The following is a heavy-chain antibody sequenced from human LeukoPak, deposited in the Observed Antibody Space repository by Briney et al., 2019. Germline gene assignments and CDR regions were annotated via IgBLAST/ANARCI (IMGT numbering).Heavy chain of an antibody. CDR2: FYHSGIT. CDR3: ARVAVTTVTKLDY. V-gene: IGHV4-38-2*02. D-gene: IGHD4-11*01. J-gene: IGHJ4*02. Sequence: SETLSLTCTVSGYSISSGYFWGWIRQPPGKGLEWIGSFYHSGITYYNPSLKSRVTISVDASKNQCTLKLSSVTAADTAVYYCARVAVTTVTKLDYWGQGTLVIVSS. CDR1: GYSISSGYF.